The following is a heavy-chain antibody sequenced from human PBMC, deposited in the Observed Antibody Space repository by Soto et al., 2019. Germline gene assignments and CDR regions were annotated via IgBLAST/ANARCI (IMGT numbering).Heavy chain of an antibody. Sequence: SETLSLTCTVSGGSISSHYWSWIRQPPGKGLEWIGSIYYRGNTNYNPSLKSRVTISVDTSKNQFSLNLSSVTAADTAVYYCARASTTVTTLDYWGQGTLVTVSS. CDR3: ARASTTVTTLDY. CDR1: GGSISSHY. CDR2: IYYRGNT. V-gene: IGHV4-59*08. D-gene: IGHD4-17*01. J-gene: IGHJ4*02.